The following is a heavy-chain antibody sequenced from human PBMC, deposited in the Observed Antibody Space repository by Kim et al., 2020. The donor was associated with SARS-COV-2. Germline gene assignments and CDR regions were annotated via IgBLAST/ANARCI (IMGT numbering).Heavy chain of an antibody. J-gene: IGHJ6*02. V-gene: IGHV3-11*05. CDR3: ARERIMDV. CDR2: SSYT. Sequence: SSYTNYADSVKGRFTISRDNAKNSLYLQMNSLRAEDTAVYYCARERIMDVWGQGTTVTVSS.